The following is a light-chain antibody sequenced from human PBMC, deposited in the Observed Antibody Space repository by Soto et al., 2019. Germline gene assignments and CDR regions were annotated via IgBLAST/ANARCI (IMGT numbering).Light chain of an antibody. Sequence: DTQMTPSPSTLSASVGDRVTITCRASQGISSWLAWYQQKPGKAPNLLIFKASTLESGVPSRFSGSGSWTECTLTISSLQPDDFATYYCQQYNSYPWSFGQGTKVEIK. V-gene: IGKV1-5*03. J-gene: IGKJ1*01. CDR1: QGISSW. CDR3: QQYNSYPWS. CDR2: KAS.